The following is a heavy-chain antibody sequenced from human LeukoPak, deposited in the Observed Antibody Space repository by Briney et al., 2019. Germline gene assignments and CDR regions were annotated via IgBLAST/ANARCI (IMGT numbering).Heavy chain of an antibody. CDR3: ARDILMVGATHYFDS. Sequence: SKTLSLTCTVSGGSISSYYWSWIRQPPGKGLEWIGYIYYSGSTNYNPSLKSRVTISVDTSKNQFSLKVNSVTAADTAVYYCARDILMVGATHYFDSWGREPWSPSPQ. CDR2: IYYSGST. CDR1: GGSISSYY. D-gene: IGHD1-26*01. J-gene: IGHJ4*02. V-gene: IGHV4-59*01.